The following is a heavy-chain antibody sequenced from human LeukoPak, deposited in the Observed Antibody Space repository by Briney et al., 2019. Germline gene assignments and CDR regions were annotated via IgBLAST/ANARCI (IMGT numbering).Heavy chain of an antibody. V-gene: IGHV3-11*01. Sequence: PGGSLRLSCAASGFTFNDYYMSWIRQAPGEGLEWVSYISGSGSTIYYADSLKGRFTISRDNARNSLYQQMNSLRVEDTAVYYCARYYDSGASRGPKKTFDIWGQGTMVTVSS. J-gene: IGHJ3*02. CDR2: ISGSGSTI. CDR3: ARYYDSGASRGPKKTFDI. D-gene: IGHD3-10*01. CDR1: GFTFNDYY.